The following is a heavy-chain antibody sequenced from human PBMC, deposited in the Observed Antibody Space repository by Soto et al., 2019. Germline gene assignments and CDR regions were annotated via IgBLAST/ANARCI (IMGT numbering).Heavy chain of an antibody. CDR1: GGSINSNTYS. Sequence: QLQLQESGPGLVKPSETLSLTCTVSGGSINSNTYSWAWIHQPPEKGLEWIGTIYYSGSTYYNPSLKSRVTISVDTSKNEFSLKLSSVTAADTAVFYCARRGLGNFFDYWGQGALVTVSS. D-gene: IGHD6-19*01. J-gene: IGHJ4*02. CDR3: ARRGLGNFFDY. CDR2: IYYSGST. V-gene: IGHV4-39*01.